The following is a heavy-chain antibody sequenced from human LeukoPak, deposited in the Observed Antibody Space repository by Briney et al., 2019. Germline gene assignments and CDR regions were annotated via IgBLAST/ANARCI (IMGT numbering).Heavy chain of an antibody. CDR3: AVLDYDSITDY. D-gene: IGHD3-22*01. CDR1: GFTFTSYW. CDR2: INSDGSST. Sequence: GGSLRLSCAASGFTFTSYWMHWVRQAPGKRLVWVSRINSDGSSTVYADSVKGRFTISRHNAKNTLYLQMSSLRAEDTAVYYCAVLDYDSITDYWGQGTLVTVSS. J-gene: IGHJ4*02. V-gene: IGHV3-74*01.